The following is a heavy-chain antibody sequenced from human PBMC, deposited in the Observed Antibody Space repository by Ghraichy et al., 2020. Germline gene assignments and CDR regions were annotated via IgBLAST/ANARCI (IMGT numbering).Heavy chain of an antibody. CDR1: GGSFSGYY. V-gene: IGHV4-34*01. D-gene: IGHD6-6*01. CDR2: INHSGST. J-gene: IGHJ1*01. Sequence: SETLSLTCAVYGGSFSGYYWSWIRQPPGKGLEWIGEINHSGSTNYNPSLKSRVTISEDTSKNQFSLKLNSVTAADTAVYYCARGGGETIAARLEYFQHWGQGTLVTVSS. CDR3: ARGGGETIAARLEYFQH.